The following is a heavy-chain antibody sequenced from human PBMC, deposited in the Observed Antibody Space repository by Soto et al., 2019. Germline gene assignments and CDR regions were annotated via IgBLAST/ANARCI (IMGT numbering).Heavy chain of an antibody. D-gene: IGHD2-21*02. J-gene: IGHJ6*02. CDR2: IGRRSDI. CDR3: AREETAWPLAYGLDV. V-gene: IGHV3-21*01. CDR1: GFSFSTYS. Sequence: TGGSPRLSCEASGFSFSTYSMHWVRQAPGKGLEWVSSIGRRSDIYYADSVKGRFTISRDNAKNSVSLQMNSLRDEDTAVYYCAREETAWPLAYGLDVWGQGTTVTVSS.